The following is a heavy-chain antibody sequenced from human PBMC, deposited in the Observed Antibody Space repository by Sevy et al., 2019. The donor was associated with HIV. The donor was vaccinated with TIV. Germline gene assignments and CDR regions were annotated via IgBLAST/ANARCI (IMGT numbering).Heavy chain of an antibody. CDR1: GFTFRSFS. CDR2: IWYDGRTK. D-gene: IGHD1-1*01. CDR3: ARDSARVIVPTAEFES. Sequence: GGSLRLSCSASGFTFRSFSMHWVRQAPGKGLEWVAAIWYDGRTKQYADSVKGRFTISRDNSKNMLNLEMNSLRAEDTALYFCARDSARVIVPTAEFESWGQGTVVTFSS. J-gene: IGHJ5*01. V-gene: IGHV3-33*01.